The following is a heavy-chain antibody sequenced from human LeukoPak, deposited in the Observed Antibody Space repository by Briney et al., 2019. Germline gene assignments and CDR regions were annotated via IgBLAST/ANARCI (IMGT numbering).Heavy chain of an antibody. V-gene: IGHV1-2*04. Sequence: ASVKVSCKASGYTFTGYYMHWVRQAPGQGLEWMGWINPNRGGTNYAQKFQGWVTMTRDTSISTAYMELSRLRSDDTAVYYCAREVEYSRSPAFDIWGQGTMVTVSS. J-gene: IGHJ3*02. D-gene: IGHD6-6*01. CDR2: INPNRGGT. CDR3: AREVEYSRSPAFDI. CDR1: GYTFTGYY.